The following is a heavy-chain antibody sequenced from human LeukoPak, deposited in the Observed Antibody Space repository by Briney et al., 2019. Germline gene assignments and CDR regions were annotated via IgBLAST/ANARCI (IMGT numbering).Heavy chain of an antibody. V-gene: IGHV1-18*01. CDR3: ARADILTAYYTLDF. CDR1: GYTFTSYG. Sequence: GASVKVSCKASGYTFTSYGISWVRQAPGQGLEWMGWISAYNGNTNYAQKLQGRVTMTTDTSTSTAYMELSSLRSDDTAVYYCARADILTAYYTLDFWGQGTLVTVSS. D-gene: IGHD3-9*01. J-gene: IGHJ4*02. CDR2: ISAYNGNT.